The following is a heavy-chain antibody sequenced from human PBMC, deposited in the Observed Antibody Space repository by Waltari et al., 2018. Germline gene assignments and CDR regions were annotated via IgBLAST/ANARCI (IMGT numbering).Heavy chain of an antibody. CDR3: ARGLRGPDY. V-gene: IGHV3-74*01. CDR2: IDNDEGGT. J-gene: IGHJ4*02. CDR1: GFPLSGYW. D-gene: IGHD2-15*01. Sequence: EVQLVESGGGLVQPGGSLRLSCAASGFPLSGYWRQWVRQSPGKGLEWVARIDNDEGGTIYADSVRGRFTISRDNAKNTLDLQMDSLRVEDTAVYYCARGLRGPDYWGQGTLVAVSS.